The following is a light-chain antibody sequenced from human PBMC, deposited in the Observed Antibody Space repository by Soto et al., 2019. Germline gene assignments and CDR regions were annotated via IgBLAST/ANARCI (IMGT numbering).Light chain of an antibody. J-gene: IGKJ1*01. V-gene: IGKV3-20*01. Sequence: EIVLTQSPGTLSLSPGERATLSCRASQSISSSYLAWYRQKPGQAPRLLIYGASSRATGIPDRFSGSGSGTDFTLTISRLEPEDFAGYYCQQYGSSPWTFGQGTKVEIK. CDR2: GAS. CDR1: QSISSSY. CDR3: QQYGSSPWT.